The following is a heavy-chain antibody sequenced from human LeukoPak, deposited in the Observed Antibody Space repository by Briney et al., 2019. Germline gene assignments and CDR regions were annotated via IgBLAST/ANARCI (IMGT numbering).Heavy chain of an antibody. J-gene: IGHJ5*02. CDR1: GGSISSYY. CDR3: ARETPTLGGAFS. CDR2: IYYSGST. V-gene: IGHV4-59*01. D-gene: IGHD2-21*01. Sequence: SETLSLTCTVSGGSISSYYWSWIRQPPGKGLEWIGYIYYSGSTNYNPSLKSRVTISVDTSKNQFSLKLSSVTAAVTAVYYCARETPTLGGAFSWGQGTLVTVSS.